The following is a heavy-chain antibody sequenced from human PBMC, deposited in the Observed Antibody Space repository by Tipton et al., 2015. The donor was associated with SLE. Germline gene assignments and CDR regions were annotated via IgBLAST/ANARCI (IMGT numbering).Heavy chain of an antibody. J-gene: IGHJ3*02. CDR1: GVSISSSSYY. V-gene: IGHV4-39*07. Sequence: TLSLTCTVSGVSISSSSYYWGLIRQPPGKGLEWIGSIYYSGSTYYNPSLKSRVTISVDTSKNQFSLKLSSVTAADTAVYYCARDGGSYDAFDIWGQGTMVNVSS. CDR2: IYYSGST. D-gene: IGHD3-10*01. CDR3: ARDGGSYDAFDI.